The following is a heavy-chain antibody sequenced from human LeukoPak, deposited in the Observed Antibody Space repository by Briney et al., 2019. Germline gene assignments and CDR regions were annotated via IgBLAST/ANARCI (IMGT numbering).Heavy chain of an antibody. V-gene: IGHV4-59*01. CDR3: ARGSIVATIVYYGMDV. Sequence: SETLSLTCTVSGGSISSYYWSWIRQPPGKGLEWIGYIYYSGSTNYNPSLKSRVTISVDTSKNPFSLKLSSATAADTAVYYCARGSIVATIVYYGMDVWGQGTTVTVSS. CDR1: GGSISSYY. J-gene: IGHJ6*02. CDR2: IYYSGST. D-gene: IGHD5-12*01.